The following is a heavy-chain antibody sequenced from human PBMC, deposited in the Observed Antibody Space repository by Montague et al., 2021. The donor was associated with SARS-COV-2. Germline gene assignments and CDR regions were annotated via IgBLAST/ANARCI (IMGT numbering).Heavy chain of an antibody. V-gene: IGHV2-5*02. Sequence: VKPTQTLTLTCTFSGFSLSTTGVGVGWIRQPPGKALEWLALIXXXXDXRYSPSLKSRLTITKDTSKNQVVLTMTNMDPVDTATYHCAHRIARHYDTSAYLWCPFDFWGQGTLVTVSS. CDR3: AHRIARHYDTSAYLWCPFDF. CDR1: GFSLSTTGVG. J-gene: IGHJ4*02. CDR2: IXXXXDX. D-gene: IGHD3-22*01.